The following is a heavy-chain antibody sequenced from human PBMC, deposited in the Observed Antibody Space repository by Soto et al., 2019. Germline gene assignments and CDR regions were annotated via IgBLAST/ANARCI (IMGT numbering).Heavy chain of an antibody. J-gene: IGHJ4*02. CDR3: ARDVRDGYNRKFDY. D-gene: IGHD5-12*01. CDR2: INHSGST. Sequence: ASETLSLTCAVYGGSFSGYYWSWIRQPPGKGLEWIGEINHSGSTNYNPSLKSRVTISVDTSKNQFSLKLSSVTAADTAVYYCARDVRDGYNRKFDYWGQGTLVTVSS. V-gene: IGHV4-34*01. CDR1: GGSFSGYY.